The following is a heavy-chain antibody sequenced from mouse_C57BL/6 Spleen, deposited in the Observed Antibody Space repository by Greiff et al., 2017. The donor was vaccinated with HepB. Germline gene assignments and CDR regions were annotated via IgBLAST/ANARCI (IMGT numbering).Heavy chain of an antibody. Sequence: QVQLKESGPELVKPGASVKISCKASGYAFSSSWMNWVKQRPGKGLEWIGRIYPGDGDTNYNGKFKGKATLTADKSSSTAYMQLSSLTSEDSAVYFCARESYGNPHFDYWGQGTTLTVSS. J-gene: IGHJ2*01. CDR2: IYPGDGDT. CDR1: GYAFSSSW. D-gene: IGHD1-1*01. CDR3: ARESYGNPHFDY. V-gene: IGHV1-82*01.